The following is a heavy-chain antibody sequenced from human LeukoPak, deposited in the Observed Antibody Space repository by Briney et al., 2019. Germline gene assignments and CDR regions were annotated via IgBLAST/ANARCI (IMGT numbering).Heavy chain of an antibody. CDR1: GGTFSSYT. CDR2: IIPILGIE. D-gene: IGHD3-22*01. J-gene: IGHJ4*02. Sequence: SVKVSCKASGGTFSSYTISWVRQAPGQGLEWLGRIIPILGIENYAQTFKGRFTITADNSTSTAYLELSSLRSEDTAVYYCARDYYYDSSGYYDRARPFDYWGQGTLVTVSS. CDR3: ARDYYYDSSGYYDRARPFDY. V-gene: IGHV1-69*04.